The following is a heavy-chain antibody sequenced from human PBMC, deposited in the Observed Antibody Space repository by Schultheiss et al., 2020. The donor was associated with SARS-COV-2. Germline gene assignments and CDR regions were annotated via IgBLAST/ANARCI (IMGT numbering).Heavy chain of an antibody. D-gene: IGHD4-17*01. Sequence: GGSLRLSCAASGFTFSSYAMSWVRQAPGKGLEWVSAISGSGGSTYYADSVKGRFTISRDNSKNTLYLQMNSLRAEDTAVYYCAKDTTRGTYGDYVFDYWGQGTLVTVSS. J-gene: IGHJ4*02. CDR1: GFTFSSYA. V-gene: IGHV3-23*01. CDR2: ISGSGGST. CDR3: AKDTTRGTYGDYVFDY.